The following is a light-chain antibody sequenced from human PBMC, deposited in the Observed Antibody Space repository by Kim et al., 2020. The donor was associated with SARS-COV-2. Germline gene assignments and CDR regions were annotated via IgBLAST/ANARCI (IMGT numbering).Light chain of an antibody. CDR3: QQYDNWPPRWT. CDR2: GAS. Sequence: EIVMTQSPATLSVSPGERATLSCRASQSVSSNLAWYQQKPGQAPSLLFFGASTTATGIPARFSGSGSGTEFTLTISSLQSEDSAVYYCQQYDNWPPRWTFGQGTKVDIK. V-gene: IGKV3-15*01. CDR1: QSVSSN. J-gene: IGKJ1*01.